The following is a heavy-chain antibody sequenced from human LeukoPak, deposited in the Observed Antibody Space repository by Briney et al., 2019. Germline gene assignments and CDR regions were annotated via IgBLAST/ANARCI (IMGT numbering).Heavy chain of an antibody. D-gene: IGHD3-9*01. CDR3: AGEDILTGLQYL. V-gene: IGHV1-18*01. CDR2: ISAYNGNT. CDR1: GYTFTSYG. J-gene: IGHJ5*02. Sequence: ASVKVSCKASGYTFTSYGISWVRQAPGQGLEWMGWISAYNGNTNYAQKLQGRVTMTTDTSTSTAYMELRSLRSDDTAVYYCAGEDILTGLQYLWGQGTLVTVSS.